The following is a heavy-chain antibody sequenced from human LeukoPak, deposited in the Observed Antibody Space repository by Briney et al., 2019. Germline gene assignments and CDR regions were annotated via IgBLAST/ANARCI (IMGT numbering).Heavy chain of an antibody. CDR2: IYYSGST. CDR1: GGSISSYY. V-gene: IGHV4-59*08. J-gene: IGHJ3*02. D-gene: IGHD5-18*01. CDR3: ARQPAATAAFDI. Sequence: SETLSLTCTVSGGSISSYYWSWIRQPPGKGLEWIGYIYYSGSTNYNPSLKSRLTISVDTSKNQISLMLTSMTAADTAVYYCARQPAATAAFDIWAQGTMVTVSS.